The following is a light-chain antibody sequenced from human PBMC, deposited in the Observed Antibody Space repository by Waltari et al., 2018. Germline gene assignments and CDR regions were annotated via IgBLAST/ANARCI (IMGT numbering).Light chain of an antibody. CDR2: EGS. J-gene: IGLJ3*02. CDR1: SSDVGNFNL. V-gene: IGLV2-23*01. Sequence: QSALTQPASVSVAPGQSIAISCPGTSSDVGNFNLVSWYQQHPGKAPKVIIYEGSKRPSGVSDRLSGPKSGNTASLTISGRQEEDEADYYCCSYAGRDTWVFGGGTKLTVL. CDR3: CSYAGRDTWV.